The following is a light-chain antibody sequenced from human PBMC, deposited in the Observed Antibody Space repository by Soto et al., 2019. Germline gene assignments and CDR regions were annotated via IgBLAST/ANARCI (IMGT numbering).Light chain of an antibody. CDR3: QQYNSWPPYT. Sequence: EVVLTQSPATLSLSPGERATLSCRASESVFGYLAWYQHKPGQAPRLLIYGASTRATGTPARFSGSGSGTEFTLTISSLQSEDFAVYYCQQYNSWPPYTFGQGTKLEIK. V-gene: IGKV3-15*01. CDR2: GAS. CDR1: ESVFGY. J-gene: IGKJ2*01.